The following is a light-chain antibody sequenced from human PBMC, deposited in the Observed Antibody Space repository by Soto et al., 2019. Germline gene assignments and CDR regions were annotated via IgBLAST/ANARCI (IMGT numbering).Light chain of an antibody. Sequence: DIQMTQSPSSLSASVGDRVTITCRASQGFSSYVAWYQQKPGKVPKLLIYATSTLQSGVPSRFSGSTSGTEFTLTISSLQPEDVATYYCQKYDGAPWTFGQGTKVEIK. CDR2: ATS. CDR1: QGFSSY. CDR3: QKYDGAPWT. V-gene: IGKV1-27*01. J-gene: IGKJ1*01.